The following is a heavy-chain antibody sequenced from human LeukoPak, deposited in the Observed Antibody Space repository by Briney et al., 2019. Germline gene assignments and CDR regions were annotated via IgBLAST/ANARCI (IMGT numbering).Heavy chain of an antibody. D-gene: IGHD3/OR15-3a*01. Sequence: GASVNVSCKASGGTFSSYAISWVRQAPGQGLEWMGGIIPIFGTANYAQKFQGRVTITADESTSTAYMELSSLRSEDTAVYYCARDDFSYTGSHWFDPWGQGALVTVSS. CDR2: IIPIFGTA. J-gene: IGHJ5*02. V-gene: IGHV1-69*13. CDR1: GGTFSSYA. CDR3: ARDDFSYTGSHWFDP.